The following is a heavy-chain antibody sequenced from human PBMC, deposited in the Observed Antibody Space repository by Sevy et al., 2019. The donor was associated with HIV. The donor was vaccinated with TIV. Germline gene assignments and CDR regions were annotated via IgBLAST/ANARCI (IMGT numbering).Heavy chain of an antibody. CDR2: IYFTGNT. CDR1: GGSISSYF. V-gene: IGHV4-59*03. D-gene: IGHD2-15*01. Sequence: SETLSLTCSVSGGSISSYFWTWVRQSPGKGLEWFGNIYFTGNTDYSPSLKSRVTLSLDTSKSQFSLTLKSVTAADTAIYFCAGDATNRPRVFDYWGQGTLVTVSS. CDR3: AGDATNRPRVFDY. J-gene: IGHJ4*02.